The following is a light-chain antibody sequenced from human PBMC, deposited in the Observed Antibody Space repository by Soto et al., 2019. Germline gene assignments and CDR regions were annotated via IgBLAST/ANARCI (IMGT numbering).Light chain of an antibody. J-gene: IGKJ1*01. CDR3: VQQTSDPRT. Sequence: DIQMTQSPSSLSASVGDRVTITRRASQGITNDLGWDQQKPGKAPKHLIYPSSSLQSGVTSRFSGSGSGTEFTLTISSLQPEDFATYYFVQQTSDPRTFGQRNQV. CDR2: PSS. CDR1: QGITND. V-gene: IGKV1-17*01.